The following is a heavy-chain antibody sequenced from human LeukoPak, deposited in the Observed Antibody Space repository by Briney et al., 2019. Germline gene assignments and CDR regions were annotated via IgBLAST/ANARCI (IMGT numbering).Heavy chain of an antibody. CDR2: IIPIFGTA. CDR1: GGTFSSYA. CDR3: ARDLEYSYAGFDY. Sequence: SVKVSCKASGGTFSSYAISWVRQAPGQGLEWMGRIIPIFGTANYAQKFPGRVTITTDESTSTAYMELSSLRSEDTAVYYCARDLEYSYAGFDYWGQGTLVTVSS. J-gene: IGHJ4*02. V-gene: IGHV1-69*05. D-gene: IGHD5-18*01.